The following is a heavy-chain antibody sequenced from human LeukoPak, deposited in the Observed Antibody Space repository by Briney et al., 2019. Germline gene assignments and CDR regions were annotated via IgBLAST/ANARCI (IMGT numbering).Heavy chain of an antibody. CDR3: ASRKLGNDY. Sequence: PSETLSLTCTVSGGSVRDYYWSWIRQSPGKGLEWIGYIYYTGSTSYNPSLRSRVPMSADTSKKQFSLKLSSVTAADTAVYYCASRKLGNDYWGQGTLVTVSS. D-gene: IGHD7-27*01. J-gene: IGHJ4*02. V-gene: IGHV4-59*02. CDR2: IYYTGST. CDR1: GGSVRDYY.